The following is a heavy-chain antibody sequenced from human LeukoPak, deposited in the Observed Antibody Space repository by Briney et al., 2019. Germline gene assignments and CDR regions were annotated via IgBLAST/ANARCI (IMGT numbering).Heavy chain of an antibody. Sequence: GGSLRLSCAASGFTFSSYAMHWVRQAPGKGLEWVAVISYDGSNKYYADSVKGRFTISRDNSKNTLYLHMNSLRAEDTAVYYCARSALTDYYYYYYMDVWGKGTTVTVSS. J-gene: IGHJ6*03. CDR2: ISYDGSNK. CDR3: ARSALTDYYYYYYMDV. CDR1: GFTFSSYA. V-gene: IGHV3-30-3*01.